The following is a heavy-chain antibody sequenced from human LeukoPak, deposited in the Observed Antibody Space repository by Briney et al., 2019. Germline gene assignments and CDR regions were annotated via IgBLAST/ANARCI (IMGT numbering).Heavy chain of an antibody. J-gene: IGHJ4*02. D-gene: IGHD4-17*01. CDR2: ISWNSGSI. CDR3: TRESTSVTTFGFDS. V-gene: IGHV3-9*01. CDR1: GFTFDDYA. Sequence: GGSLRLSCAASGFTFDDYAMHWVRQAPGKGLEWVSGISWNSGSIGYADSVKGRFTISRDNAKNTLYLQMNSLRAEDTALYYCTRESTSVTTFGFDSWGQGTLVTVSS.